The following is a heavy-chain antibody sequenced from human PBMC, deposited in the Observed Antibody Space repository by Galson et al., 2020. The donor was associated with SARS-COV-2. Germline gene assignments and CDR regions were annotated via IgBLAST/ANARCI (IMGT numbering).Heavy chain of an antibody. Sequence: TGGSLRLSCAASGFTFSSYAMHWVRQAPGKGLEWVAVISYDGSNKYYADSVKGRFTISRDNSKNTLYLQMNSLRAEDTAVYYCARALVYYGMDVWGQGTTVTVSS. CDR3: ARALVYYGMDV. CDR1: GFTFSSYA. CDR2: ISYDGSNK. J-gene: IGHJ6*02. V-gene: IGHV3-30-3*01.